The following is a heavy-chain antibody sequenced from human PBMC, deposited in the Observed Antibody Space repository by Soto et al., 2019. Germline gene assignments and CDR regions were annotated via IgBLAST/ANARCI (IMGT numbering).Heavy chain of an antibody. V-gene: IGHV4-39*01. CDR2: IYYSGST. CDR1: GGSISSSSYY. Sequence: SETLSLTCTVSGGSISSSSYYWGWIRQPPGKGLEWIGSIYYSGSTYYNPSLKSRVAISVDTSKNQFSLKLSSVTAADTAVYYCARSYGSVSAITPDYYYGMDVWGQGTTVTVSS. J-gene: IGHJ6*02. CDR3: ARSYGSVSAITPDYYYGMDV. D-gene: IGHD3-10*01.